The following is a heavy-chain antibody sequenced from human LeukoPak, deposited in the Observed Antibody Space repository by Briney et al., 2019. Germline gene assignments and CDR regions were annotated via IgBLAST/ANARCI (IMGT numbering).Heavy chain of an antibody. Sequence: GGSLRLSCAASGFTFSSYWMSWVRQAPGKGLEWVANIKQDGSEKYYVDSVKGRFTISRDNAKNSLYLQMNSLRAEDTAVYYCARDKSDIVVVPAANYYYYYMDVWGKGTTVTVSS. CDR3: ARDKSDIVVVPAANYYYYYMDV. CDR1: GFTFSSYW. D-gene: IGHD2-2*01. J-gene: IGHJ6*03. CDR2: IKQDGSEK. V-gene: IGHV3-7*01.